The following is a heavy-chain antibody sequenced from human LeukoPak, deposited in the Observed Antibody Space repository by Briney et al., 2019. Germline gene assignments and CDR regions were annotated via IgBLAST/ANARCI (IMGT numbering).Heavy chain of an antibody. J-gene: IGHJ4*02. Sequence: SETLSLTCAVYGGSFSGYYWSWIRQPPGKGLEWIGEINHSGSTNYNPSLKSRVTISVDTSKNQFSLKLSSVTAADTAVYYCARGGGRDGYKPPVGYWGQGTLVTVSS. CDR1: GGSFSGYY. CDR3: ARGGGRDGYKPPVGY. CDR2: INHSGST. D-gene: IGHD5-12*01. V-gene: IGHV4-34*01.